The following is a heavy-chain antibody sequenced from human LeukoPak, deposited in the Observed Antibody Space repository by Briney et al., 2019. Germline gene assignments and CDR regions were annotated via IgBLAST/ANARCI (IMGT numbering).Heavy chain of an antibody. CDR2: INQDGSEK. CDR3: ARASTFDDIVVVPAALPDY. V-gene: IGHV3-7*01. CDR1: GFTFSSYW. J-gene: IGHJ4*02. Sequence: GGSLRLSCAASGFTFSSYWMSWVRQAPGKGLEWVANINQDGSEKYYVDSVKGRFTISRDNAKNSLYLQMNSLRAEDTAVYYCARASTFDDIVVVPAALPDYWGQGTLVTVSS. D-gene: IGHD2-2*01.